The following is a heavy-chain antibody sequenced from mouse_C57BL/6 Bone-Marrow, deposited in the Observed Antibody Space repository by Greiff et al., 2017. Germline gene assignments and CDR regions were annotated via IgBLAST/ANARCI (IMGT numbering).Heavy chain of an antibody. D-gene: IGHD4-1*01. Sequence: VQLQQSGAELVRPGTSVKVSCKASGYAFTNYLIEWVQQRPGQGLEWIGVINPGSGGTTYNEKFTGKATLTADKSSSTAYMQLSSLTSEDSAVYFCARSKNWDSWFAYWGQGTLVTVSA. CDR2: INPGSGGT. CDR1: GYAFTNYL. V-gene: IGHV1-54*01. CDR3: ARSKNWDSWFAY. J-gene: IGHJ3*01.